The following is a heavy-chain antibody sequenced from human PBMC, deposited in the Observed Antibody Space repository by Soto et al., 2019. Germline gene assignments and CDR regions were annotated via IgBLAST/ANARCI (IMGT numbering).Heavy chain of an antibody. D-gene: IGHD6-13*01. Sequence: SETLSLTCSVSGGTISSYYWSWIRQPPGKGLEWIGYIYSRGTTSYNPSLKSRATILVDTSKNQFSLRLTSVTATDTAVYYCARYSASGLYYYFGMDVWGQGTTVTVSS. CDR1: GGTISSYY. CDR2: IYSRGTT. CDR3: ARYSASGLYYYFGMDV. V-gene: IGHV4-59*12. J-gene: IGHJ6*02.